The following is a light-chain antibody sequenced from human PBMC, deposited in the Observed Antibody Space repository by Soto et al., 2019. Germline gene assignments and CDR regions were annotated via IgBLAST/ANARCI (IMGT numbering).Light chain of an antibody. CDR3: SSYAGRNNLV. CDR2: EVS. Sequence: QSVLTQPPSASGSPGQSVTISCTGTSSDVGGYNYVSWFQHHPGNAPKLMIYEVSRRPAGVPDRFSGSKSANTASLTVSGLQAEDEADYYCSSYAGRNNLVFGGGTKVTVL. J-gene: IGLJ2*01. V-gene: IGLV2-8*01. CDR1: SSDVGGYNY.